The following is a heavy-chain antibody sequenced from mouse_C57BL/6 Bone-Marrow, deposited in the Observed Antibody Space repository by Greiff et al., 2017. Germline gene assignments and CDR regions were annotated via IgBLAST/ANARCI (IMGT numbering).Heavy chain of an antibody. D-gene: IGHD1-1*01. CDR2: ISFSGST. CDR1: GYSITSDY. CDR3: ARPLIYYCGSSRYYFDY. V-gene: IGHV3-8*01. Sequence: EVQLQESGPGLAKPSQTLSLTCSVTGYSITSDYWNWIRKFPGNKLEYMGYISFSGSTYYTPSLKSRISITRDTSKNQYYLQLNSVTTVDTATYYCARPLIYYCGSSRYYFDYWGQGTTLTVSS. J-gene: IGHJ2*01.